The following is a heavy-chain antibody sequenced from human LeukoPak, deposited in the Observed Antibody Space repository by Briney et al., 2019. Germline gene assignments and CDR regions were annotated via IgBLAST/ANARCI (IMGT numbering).Heavy chain of an antibody. CDR3: ARKDGDF. J-gene: IGHJ4*02. CDR1: GVSISAYF. V-gene: IGHV4-4*07. Sequence: SETLSLTYTVSGVSISAYFWTWIRQPAGKGLEWIGRIYTSGTINYNPSLESRLTMSLDTSKNQISLRLSSVTAADTGVYYCARKDGDFWGQGTLVTVSS. CDR2: IYTSGTI.